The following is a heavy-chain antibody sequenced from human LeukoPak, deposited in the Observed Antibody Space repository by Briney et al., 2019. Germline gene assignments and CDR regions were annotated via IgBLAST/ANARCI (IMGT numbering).Heavy chain of an antibody. CDR3: AKEGGTGTRFDY. D-gene: IGHD1-7*01. CDR1: GFTFSSSA. Sequence: GSLRPSCAASGFTFSSSAMSWVRQAPGKGLYWVSAISGSGTGTYYADSVKGRFTISRDNSKNTLYLQMNSLRAEDTAVYYCAKEGGTGTRFDYWGQGTLVTVSS. V-gene: IGHV3-23*01. CDR2: ISGSGTGT. J-gene: IGHJ4*02.